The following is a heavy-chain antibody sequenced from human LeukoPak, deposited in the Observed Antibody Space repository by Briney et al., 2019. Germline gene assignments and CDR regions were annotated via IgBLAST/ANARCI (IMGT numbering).Heavy chain of an antibody. CDR2: ISGSGDNT. CDR3: AREPPVTTGWFDP. D-gene: IGHD4-17*01. V-gene: IGHV3-23*01. Sequence: GGSLRLSCAASGLTFNTYAMSWVRQAPGKGLEWVSGISGSGDNTYYADSVKGRFTISRDNSKSTQYLQMNSLRAEDTAVYYCAREPPVTTGWFDPWGQGTLVTVSS. J-gene: IGHJ5*02. CDR1: GLTFNTYA.